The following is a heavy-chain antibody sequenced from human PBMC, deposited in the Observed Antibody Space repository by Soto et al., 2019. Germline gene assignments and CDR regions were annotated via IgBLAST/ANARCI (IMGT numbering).Heavy chain of an antibody. CDR1: GFTFSSYA. CDR2: ISYDGSNK. CDR3: ARDHLWAFDY. V-gene: IGHV3-30-3*01. D-gene: IGHD3-3*02. Sequence: GGSLRLSCAASGFTFSSYAMHWVRQAPGKGLEWVAVISYDGSNKYYADSVKGRFTISRDNSKNSLYLQMNSLRDEDTAVYFCARDHLWAFDYWGQGVLVTVSS. J-gene: IGHJ4*02.